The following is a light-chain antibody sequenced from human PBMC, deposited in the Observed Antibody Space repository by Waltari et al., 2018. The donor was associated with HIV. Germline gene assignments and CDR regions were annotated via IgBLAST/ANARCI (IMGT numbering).Light chain of an antibody. CDR2: GDY. CDR3: QSYDTSRDGFYV. J-gene: IGLJ1*01. V-gene: IGLV1-40*01. CDR1: RSNIGSNSV. Sequence: QSVPTQPPSVSGAPGQTVTIPCSGGRSNIGSNSVVHWYQQLPGTAPKLLIFGDYNRPSGVPDRFSGSKSGTSASLAITGLQPEDEADYYCQSYDTSRDGFYVFGTGTKVTVL.